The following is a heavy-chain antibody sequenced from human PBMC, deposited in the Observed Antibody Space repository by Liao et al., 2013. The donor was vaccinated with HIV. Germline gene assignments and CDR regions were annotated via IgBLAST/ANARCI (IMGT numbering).Heavy chain of an antibody. V-gene: IGHV4-34*01. CDR1: GGSFSSYY. CDR3: ARGAGYSYGRRMDI. CDR2: INHSGST. D-gene: IGHD5-18*01. Sequence: QVQLQQWGAGLLKPSETLSLTCAVYGGSFSSYYWSWIRQPPGKGLEWIGEINHSGSTNYNPSLKSRVTISVDTSMNQFSLKVSSVTAADTAVYYCARGAGYSYGRRMDIWGQGTMVTVSS. J-gene: IGHJ3*02.